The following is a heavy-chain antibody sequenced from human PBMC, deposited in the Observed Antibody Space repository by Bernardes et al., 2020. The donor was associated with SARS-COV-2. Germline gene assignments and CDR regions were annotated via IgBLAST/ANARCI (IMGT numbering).Heavy chain of an antibody. V-gene: IGHV3-72*01. CDR1: GFTFSDHY. D-gene: IGHD6-19*01. CDR3: AREQWRPDYYYGLDV. Sequence: GGSLRLSCAASGFTFSDHYMDWVRQAPGKGLEWVCRSRSKGDSYTTEYAASVKGRFTISRDDSKNSVDLQMNSLKIEDTSVYYCAREQWRPDYYYGLDVWGQGTKVTVS. J-gene: IGHJ6*02. CDR2: SRSKGDSYTT.